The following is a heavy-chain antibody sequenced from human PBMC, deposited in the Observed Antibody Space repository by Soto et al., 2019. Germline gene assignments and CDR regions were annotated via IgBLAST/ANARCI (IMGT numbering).Heavy chain of an antibody. V-gene: IGHV4-59*01. CDR1: GGSISSYY. D-gene: IGHD2-15*01. J-gene: IGHJ3*02. CDR2: IYYSGST. Sequence: PSETLSLTCTVSGGSISSYYWSWIRQPPGKGLEWIGYIYYSGSTNYNPSLKSRVTISVDTSKNQFSLKLSSVTAADTAVYYCGREGSLTCSGGSCILGAFDIWGQGTMVTVSS. CDR3: GREGSLTCSGGSCILGAFDI.